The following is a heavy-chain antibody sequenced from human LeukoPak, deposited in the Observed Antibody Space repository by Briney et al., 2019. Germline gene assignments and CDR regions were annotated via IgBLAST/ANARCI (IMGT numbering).Heavy chain of an antibody. CDR2: VNSDGSST. Sequence: GGSLRLSCAASGFTFSSFGMHWVRQAPGEGLVWVSRVNSDGSSTIYADSVKGRFTISRDNAKNTLYLQMNSLRAEDTAVYYCARDRAGRGSSSAYWGQGALVTVSS. V-gene: IGHV3-74*01. J-gene: IGHJ4*02. D-gene: IGHD6-6*01. CDR3: ARDRAGRGSSSAY. CDR1: GFTFSSFG.